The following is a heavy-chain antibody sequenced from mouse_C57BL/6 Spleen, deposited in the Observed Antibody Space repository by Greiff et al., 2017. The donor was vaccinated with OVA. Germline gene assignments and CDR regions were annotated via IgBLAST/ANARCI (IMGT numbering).Heavy chain of an antibody. CDR1: GYSITSGYY. Sequence: EVQLQQSGPGLVKPSQSLSLTCSVTGYSITSGYYWNWIRQFPGNKLEWMGYISYDGSNNYNPSLKNRISITRDTSKNQFFLKLNSVTTEDTATYYCAREFQYYYGSSYEYFEVWGTGTTVTVSS. J-gene: IGHJ1*03. CDR2: ISYDGSN. D-gene: IGHD1-1*01. V-gene: IGHV3-6*01. CDR3: AREFQYYYGSSYEYFEV.